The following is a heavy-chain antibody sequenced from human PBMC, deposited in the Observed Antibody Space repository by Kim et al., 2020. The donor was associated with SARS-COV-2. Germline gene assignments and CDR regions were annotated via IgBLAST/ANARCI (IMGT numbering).Heavy chain of an antibody. CDR1: GGSISSYY. J-gene: IGHJ4*02. CDR2: IYYSGST. V-gene: IGHV4-59*13. CDR3: ARLTLPGREFYFDY. D-gene: IGHD3-10*01. Sequence: SETLSLTCTVSGGSISSYYWSWIRQPPGKGLEWIGYIYYSGSTNYNPSLKSRVTISVDTSKNQFSLKLSSVTAADTAVYYCARLTLPGREFYFDYWGQGT.